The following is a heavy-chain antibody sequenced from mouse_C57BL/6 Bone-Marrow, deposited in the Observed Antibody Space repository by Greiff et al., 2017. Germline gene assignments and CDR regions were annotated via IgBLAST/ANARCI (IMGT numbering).Heavy chain of an antibody. V-gene: IGHV1-72*01. CDR3: ARGGNCCGSSGGFAY. CDR2: IDPTSGGT. J-gene: IGHJ3*01. CDR1: GYTFTSYW. D-gene: IGHD1-1*01. Sequence: VQLQQPGAELVKPGASVKLSCKASGYTFTSYWMHWVKQRPGRGLEWIGRIDPTSGGTKYNEKFKSKATLTVDKPSSTAYMQLSSLTSEDSAVYYCARGGNCCGSSGGFAYWGQGTLVTVAA.